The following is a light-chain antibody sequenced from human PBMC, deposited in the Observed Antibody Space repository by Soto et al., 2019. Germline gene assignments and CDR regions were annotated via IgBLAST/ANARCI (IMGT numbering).Light chain of an antibody. CDR2: DNN. CDR1: SSNIGNNY. V-gene: IGLV1-51*01. J-gene: IGLJ2*01. CDR3: GTWDSSLSAGV. Sequence: QSVLRQPPSVSAAPGQKVTISCSGSSSNIGNNYVSWYQQLPGTAPKLLIYDNNKRPSGIPDRFSGSKSGTSATLGITGLQTGDEADYYCGTWDSSLSAGVFGGGTKLTV.